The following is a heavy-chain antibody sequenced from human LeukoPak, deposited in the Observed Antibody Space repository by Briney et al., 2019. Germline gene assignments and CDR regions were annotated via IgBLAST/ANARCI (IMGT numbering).Heavy chain of an antibody. D-gene: IGHD6-19*01. CDR1: GGTFSSYA. Sequence: ASVKVSCKASGGTFSSYAISWVRQAPGQGLEWMGGIIPIFGTANYAQKFQGRVTITADESTSTAYMELGSLRSEDTAVYYCASTEGRSGWYFYWGQGTLVTVSS. V-gene: IGHV1-69*13. CDR2: IIPIFGTA. CDR3: ASTEGRSGWYFY. J-gene: IGHJ4*02.